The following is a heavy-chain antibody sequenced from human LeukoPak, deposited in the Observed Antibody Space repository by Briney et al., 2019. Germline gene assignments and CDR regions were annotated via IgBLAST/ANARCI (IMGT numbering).Heavy chain of an antibody. J-gene: IGHJ4*02. CDR2: ISGSGGST. CDR3: AKSAVSGYDAVRYYFDY. D-gene: IGHD3-3*01. V-gene: IGHV3-23*01. CDR1: GFTFSSYA. Sequence: GSLRLSCAASGFTFSSYAMSWVRQAPGKGLEWVSAISGSGGSTYYADSVKGRFTISRDNSKNTLYLQMNSLRAVDTAVYYCAKSAVSGYDAVRYYFDYWGQGTLVTVSS.